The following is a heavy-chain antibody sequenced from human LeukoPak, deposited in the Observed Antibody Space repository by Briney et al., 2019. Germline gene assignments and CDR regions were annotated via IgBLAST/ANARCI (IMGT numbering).Heavy chain of an antibody. CDR2: INPNSGGT. J-gene: IGHJ6*02. Sequence: GASVKVSCKASRYTFTGYYMHWVRQAPGQGLEWMGWINPNSGGTNYAQKFQGRVTMTRDTSISTAYMELSRLRSDDTAVYYCARDLAFDSLSDIMDVWGQGTTVTVSS. D-gene: IGHD3-3*02. V-gene: IGHV1-2*02. CDR3: ARDLAFDSLSDIMDV. CDR1: RYTFTGYY.